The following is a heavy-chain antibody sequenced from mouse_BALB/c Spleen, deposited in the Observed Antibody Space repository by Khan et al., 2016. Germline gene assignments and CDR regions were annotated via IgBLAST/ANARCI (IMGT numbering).Heavy chain of an antibody. J-gene: IGHJ3*01. V-gene: IGHV5-9-4*01. CDR2: ISSGGSYT. CDR1: GFNFSSYA. Sequence: EVELVASWGFFVQPGGSLKLSCAASGFNFSSYAMSWVRQSPEKRLEWVAEISSGGSYTYYPDTVTGRFTISRDNAKNTLYLEMSSLRSDDTAMYHCARAYSPYWGQGTLVTVSA. D-gene: IGHD2-12*01. CDR3: ARAYSPY.